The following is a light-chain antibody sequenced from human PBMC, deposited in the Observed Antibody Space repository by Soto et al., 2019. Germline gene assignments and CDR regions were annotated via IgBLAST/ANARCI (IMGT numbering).Light chain of an antibody. CDR3: QQYNTWTWT. V-gene: IGKV3-15*01. CDR2: GAS. Sequence: EIVMTQSPATLSMSPGERATLSCRASQSVGTNVAWFQQKPGQPPRLLMYGASTWASGIPVRFSGSGSGTDFTLTISRLQSEDFAIYYCQQYNTWTWTVGQGTKVEVK. CDR1: QSVGTN. J-gene: IGKJ1*01.